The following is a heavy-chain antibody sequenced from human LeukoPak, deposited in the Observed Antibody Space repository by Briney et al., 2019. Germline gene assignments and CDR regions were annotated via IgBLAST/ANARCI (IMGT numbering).Heavy chain of an antibody. D-gene: IGHD3-10*01. CDR1: GFTFSSYE. V-gene: IGHV3-23*01. CDR2: ISGSGGST. Sequence: GGSLRLSCAASGFTFSSYEMNWVRQAPGKGLEWVSAISGSGGSTYYADSVKGRFTISRDNSKNTLYLQMNSLRTEDTAVYYCATPAPHGSDPSLYYYYMDVWGKGTTVTISS. CDR3: ATPAPHGSDPSLYYYYMDV. J-gene: IGHJ6*03.